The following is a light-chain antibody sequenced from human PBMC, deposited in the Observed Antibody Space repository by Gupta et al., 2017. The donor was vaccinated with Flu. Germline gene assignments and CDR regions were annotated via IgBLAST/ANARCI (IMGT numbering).Light chain of an antibody. CDR3: QQLHTYPLT. CDR1: QAMNTN. Sequence: GDRVTITCRASQAMNTNLAWCQQKPGKAPKLLIYYTSTLQSGVPSRFSGSGSGTEFTLTISSLQPEDFATYYCQQLHTYPLTFGGGTKVEIK. CDR2: YTS. V-gene: IGKV1-9*01. J-gene: IGKJ4*01.